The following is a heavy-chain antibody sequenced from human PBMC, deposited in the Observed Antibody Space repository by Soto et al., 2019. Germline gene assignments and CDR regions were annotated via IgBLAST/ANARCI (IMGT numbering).Heavy chain of an antibody. CDR1: GFTFSSYG. Sequence: SLRLSCAASGFTFSSYGMHWVRQAPGKGLEWVAVISYDGSNKYYADSVKGRFTISRDNSKNTLYLQMNSLRAEDTAVYYCVKDKGGATDAFDIWGQGTMVTVSS. D-gene: IGHD1-26*01. CDR2: ISYDGSNK. V-gene: IGHV3-30*18. CDR3: VKDKGGATDAFDI. J-gene: IGHJ3*02.